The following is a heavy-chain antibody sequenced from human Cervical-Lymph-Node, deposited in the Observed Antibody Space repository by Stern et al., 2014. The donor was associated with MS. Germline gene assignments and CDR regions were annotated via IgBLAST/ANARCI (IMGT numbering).Heavy chain of an antibody. V-gene: IGHV1-69*06. CDR2: IIPLFGTA. Sequence: QVQLVQSGAEVKKPGSSVTVSCKASGGSLNSYGISWVRQEPGQGLEWMGGIIPLFGTASYAQRYQGRITITADKSTNTTYMELSSLRSDDTAVYYCARESPNIPATIVGPFVWGQGTTVTVSS. CDR3: ARESPNIPATIVGPFV. CDR1: GGSLNSYG. D-gene: IGHD2-2*01. J-gene: IGHJ6*02.